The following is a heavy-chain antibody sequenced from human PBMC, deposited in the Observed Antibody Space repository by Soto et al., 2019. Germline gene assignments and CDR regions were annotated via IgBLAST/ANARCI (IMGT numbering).Heavy chain of an antibody. CDR3: ARDDGGSPFDY. CDR1: GFMFNAYA. V-gene: IGHV3-23*01. CDR2: MSGTSDDT. D-gene: IGHD1-26*01. J-gene: IGHJ4*02. Sequence: EVHLLESGGGLVQPGGSLRLSCTASGFMFNAYAMHWVRQAPGQGLEWVSSMSGTSDDTYYADSVKGRFTVSRDRFKDTLYLLLNSLRAEDTALYFCARDDGGSPFDYWGQGTLVIVSS.